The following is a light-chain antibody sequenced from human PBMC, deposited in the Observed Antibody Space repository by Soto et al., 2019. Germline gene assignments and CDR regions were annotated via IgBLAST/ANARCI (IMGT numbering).Light chain of an antibody. CDR3: QQFNSYPLT. Sequence: AIRLTQSPSSLSASVGDRVTITCLASQGISSALAWYQQKPGKAPKLLIYDASSLESGVPSRFSGSGSGTDFTLTISSLQTEDFATYYCQQFNSYPLTFGGGTKVEIK. CDR1: QGISSA. J-gene: IGKJ4*01. CDR2: DAS. V-gene: IGKV1-13*02.